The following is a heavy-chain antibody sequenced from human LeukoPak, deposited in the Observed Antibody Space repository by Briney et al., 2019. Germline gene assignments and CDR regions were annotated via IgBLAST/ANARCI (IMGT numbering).Heavy chain of an antibody. CDR3: ASGVAADYYFDY. Sequence: SETLSLTCAVYGGSFNGYYWSWIRQPPGKGLEWIGEINHSGSTNYNPSLKSRVTISVDTSKNQFSLKLSSVTAADTAVYYCASGVAADYYFDYWGQGTLVTVSS. CDR1: GGSFNGYY. D-gene: IGHD6-25*01. V-gene: IGHV4-34*01. CDR2: INHSGST. J-gene: IGHJ4*02.